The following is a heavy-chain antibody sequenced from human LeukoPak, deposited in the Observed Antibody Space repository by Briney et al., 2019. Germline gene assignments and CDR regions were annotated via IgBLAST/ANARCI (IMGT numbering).Heavy chain of an antibody. J-gene: IGHJ5*02. CDR3: ARRQDVDIFTEFDP. D-gene: IGHD5-12*01. V-gene: IGHV5-10-1*01. Sequence: GESLKISCKGSGYIFTSYWISWVRQMPGKGLEWMGRIDPSDSYTNYSPSFQGHVTISADKSISTTYLQWSSLKASDTAMYYCARRQDVDIFTEFDPWGQGTLVTVSS. CDR1: GYIFTSYW. CDR2: IDPSDSYT.